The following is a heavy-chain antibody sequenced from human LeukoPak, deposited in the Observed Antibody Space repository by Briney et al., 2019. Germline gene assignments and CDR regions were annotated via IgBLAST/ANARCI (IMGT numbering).Heavy chain of an antibody. J-gene: IGHJ4*02. D-gene: IGHD3-16*01. CDR1: GFIFRSYE. CDR2: ISNFGDII. V-gene: IGHV3-48*03. Sequence: PGGSLRLSCAASGFIFRSYEMNWVRQAPGKGLEWISHISNFGDIIHYADSVEGRFTISRDNAKNSLYLQMNSLRAEDTAVYYCARDLGGGKRLWSLYDYWGQGTLVTVSS. CDR3: ARDLGGGKRLWSLYDY.